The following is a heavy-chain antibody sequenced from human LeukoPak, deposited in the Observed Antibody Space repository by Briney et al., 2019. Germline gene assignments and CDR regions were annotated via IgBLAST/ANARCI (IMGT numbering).Heavy chain of an antibody. J-gene: IGHJ6*02. CDR2: ISSSSTYI. V-gene: IGHV3-21*01. Sequence: GGSLRLSCAASGFTFSSYNMNWVRQAPGKGLEWVSFISSSSTYIYNADSVKGRFTISRDNAKNSLYLQMNSLRVEDTAVYYCARVLLWCGEALDYGMDVWGQGTTVTVSS. CDR3: ARVLLWCGEALDYGMDV. CDR1: GFTFSSYN. D-gene: IGHD3-10*01.